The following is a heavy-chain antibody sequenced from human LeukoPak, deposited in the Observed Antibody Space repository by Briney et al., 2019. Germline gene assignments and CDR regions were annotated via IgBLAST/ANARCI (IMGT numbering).Heavy chain of an antibody. V-gene: IGHV4-4*07. CDR2: IYASGST. CDR3: ARDIWGSST. D-gene: IGHD3-16*01. Sequence: SETLSLTCTVSGGSISNYYWSWVRQPAGKGLEWIGRIYASGSTNYHPSLQSRVTMSIDTSKNQFSLKLNSVTAADTAVYYCARDIWGSSTWGPGTLVTVSS. CDR1: GGSISNYY. J-gene: IGHJ5*02.